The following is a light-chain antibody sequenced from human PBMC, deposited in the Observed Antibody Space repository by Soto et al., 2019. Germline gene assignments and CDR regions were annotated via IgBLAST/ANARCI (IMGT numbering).Light chain of an antibody. Sequence: QSVLTQPASVSGSPGQSITISCIGTSSDVGGYNYVSWYQQHPGKAPKLMIFDVSDRPSGISDRFSGSKSGNTASLTISGLQPEDEADYYCSSYTSSSTLDVVFGGGTKLTVL. CDR1: SSDVGGYNY. CDR3: SSYTSSSTLDVV. V-gene: IGLV2-14*03. CDR2: DVS. J-gene: IGLJ2*01.